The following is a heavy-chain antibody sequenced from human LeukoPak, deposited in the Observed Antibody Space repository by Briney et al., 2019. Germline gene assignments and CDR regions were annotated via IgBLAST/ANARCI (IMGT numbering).Heavy chain of an antibody. J-gene: IGHJ4*02. D-gene: IGHD6-13*01. CDR3: ARDLTLDSSPYYFDY. CDR2: ISGSSSYI. CDR1: GFTFSSYS. V-gene: IGHV3-21*01. Sequence: GGSLKLSCAASGFTFSSYSMNWVRQAPGKGLEWVSSISGSSSYIYYADSVRGRFTISRDNAKNSVYLQMNSLRAEDTAVYYCARDLTLDSSPYYFDYWGQGTLVTVSS.